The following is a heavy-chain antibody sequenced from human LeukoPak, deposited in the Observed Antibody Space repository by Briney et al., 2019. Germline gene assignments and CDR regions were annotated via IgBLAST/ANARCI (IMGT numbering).Heavy chain of an antibody. V-gene: IGHV3-23*01. J-gene: IGHJ6*02. CDR1: GFTFSSYA. CDR3: AKYRYYDSSGYSYYYYYGMDV. CDR2: ISGSGGST. D-gene: IGHD3-22*01. Sequence: GGSLRLSCAASGFTFSSYAMSWVRQAPGKGLEWVSAISGSGGSTYYADSVKGRFTISRDNSKNTLYLQMNSLRAKDTAVYYCAKYRYYDSSGYSYYYYYGMDVWGQGTTVTVSS.